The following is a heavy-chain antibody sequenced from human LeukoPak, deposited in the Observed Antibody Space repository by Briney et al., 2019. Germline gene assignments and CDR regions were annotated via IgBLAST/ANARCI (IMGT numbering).Heavy chain of an antibody. CDR3: AKDIVATISGIQLWYNMDY. Sequence: GGSLRLSCAASGFTFSSYGMHWVRQAPGKGLEWVAVISYDGSNKYYADSVKGRFTISRDNSKNTLYLQMNSLRAEDTAVYYCAKDIVATISGIQLWYNMDYWGQGTLVTVSS. V-gene: IGHV3-30*18. J-gene: IGHJ4*02. CDR1: GFTFSSYG. D-gene: IGHD5-12*01. CDR2: ISYDGSNK.